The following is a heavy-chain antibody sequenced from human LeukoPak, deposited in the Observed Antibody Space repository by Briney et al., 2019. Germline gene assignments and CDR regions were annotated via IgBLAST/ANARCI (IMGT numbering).Heavy chain of an antibody. CDR1: GFTFSIND. CDR2: IDRGVGST. J-gene: IGHJ4*02. Sequence: GGSLRLSCAASGFTFSINDLSWVRQAPGKGLECVSAIDRGVGSTNYADSVKGRFTISRDNSKNTLYLQMNNLRVDDTAVYYCAKKGQADDGGKPDWGQGTLVTVSS. V-gene: IGHV3-23*01. CDR3: AKKGQADDGGKPD.